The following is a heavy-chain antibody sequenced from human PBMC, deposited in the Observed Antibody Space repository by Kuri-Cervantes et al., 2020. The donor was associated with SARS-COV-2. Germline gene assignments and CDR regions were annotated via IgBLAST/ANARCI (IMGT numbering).Heavy chain of an antibody. V-gene: IGHV4-39*02. CDR3: ARDEYSKFY. J-gene: IGHJ4*02. Sequence: LSLTCAASGFTVGSNYMSWVRQPPGKGLEWIGSIYYSGSTYYNPSLKSRVTISVDTSKNQFSLKLSSVTAADTAVYYCARDEYSKFYWGQGTLVTVSS. CDR1: GFTVGSNY. D-gene: IGHD6-6*01. CDR2: IYYSGST.